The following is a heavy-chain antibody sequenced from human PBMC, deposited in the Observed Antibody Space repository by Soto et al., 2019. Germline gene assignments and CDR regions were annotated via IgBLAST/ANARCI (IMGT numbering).Heavy chain of an antibody. CDR1: VFTFSSYA. J-gene: IGHJ6*03. Sequence: GGSLRLSCAASVFTFSSYAMSWVRQAPGKGLEWVSAISGSGGSTYYADSVKGRFTISRDNSKNTLYLQMNSLRAEDTAVYYCAKGNRIAAAGSSYYYYYMDVWGKGTTVTVSS. CDR3: AKGNRIAAAGSSYYYYYMDV. CDR2: ISGSGGST. V-gene: IGHV3-23*01. D-gene: IGHD6-13*01.